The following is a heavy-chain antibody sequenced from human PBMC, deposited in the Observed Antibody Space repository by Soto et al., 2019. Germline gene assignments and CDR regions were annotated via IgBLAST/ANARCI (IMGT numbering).Heavy chain of an antibody. Sequence: QVQLGQSGAEVKKPGSSVKVSCKASGGTFSSSTISWVRQAPGQGLEWMGRIIPILGIANYAQKFQGRVTIPADKSTSTAYMELSSLRCEETAVYYCERDGSEGLGIIAARNNYYMDVWGKGTTVTVSS. CDR1: GGTFSSST. J-gene: IGHJ6*03. CDR2: IIPILGIA. V-gene: IGHV1-69*08. CDR3: ERDGSEGLGIIAARNNYYMDV. D-gene: IGHD6-6*01.